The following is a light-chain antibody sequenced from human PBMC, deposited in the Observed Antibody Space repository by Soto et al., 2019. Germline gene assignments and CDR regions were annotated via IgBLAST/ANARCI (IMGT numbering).Light chain of an antibody. CDR1: QSVAND. CDR2: GAS. CDR3: QQYNNWPQT. V-gene: IGKV3-15*01. Sequence: EIVMTQSPATLSVSPGERATLSCRASQSVANDLAWYQHKPGQAPRLLTHGASTRATGIPARFSGVGSGTDFTLTISGLQSEDSAVYFCQQYNNWPQTFGQGTKVDIK. J-gene: IGKJ1*01.